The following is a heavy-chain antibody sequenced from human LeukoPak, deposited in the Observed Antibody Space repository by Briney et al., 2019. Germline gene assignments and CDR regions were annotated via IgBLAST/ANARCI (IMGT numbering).Heavy chain of an antibody. CDR3: ARDGYSIGWMGDY. V-gene: IGHV4-39*07. J-gene: IGHJ4*02. CDR1: AGSINSSNYY. CDR2: IYYSGST. Sequence: KASETLSLTCTVSAGSINSSNYYWGWIRQPPGKGLEWIGSIYYSGSTYYNPSLKSRVTISVDTSKKQFSLRLSSVTAADTAVYYCARDGYSIGWMGDYWGQGTLVTVSS. D-gene: IGHD6-19*01.